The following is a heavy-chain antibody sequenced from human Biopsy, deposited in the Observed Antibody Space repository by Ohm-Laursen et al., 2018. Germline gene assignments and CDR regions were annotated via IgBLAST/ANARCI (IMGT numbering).Heavy chain of an antibody. CDR1: GGSVRSPDHR. D-gene: IGHD3-10*01. CDR3: ARAYFYGMGTSNYFLDS. J-gene: IGHJ4*02. Sequence: VTLSLTCPVSGGSVRSPDHRWNWVRRAPGKGLEWIGNIYYSWTTLYNPSLSGRVTMDLDRSTNQFSLKLKSVTSADTAVYFCARAYFYGMGTSNYFLDSWGQGALVTVSS. CDR2: IYYSWTT. V-gene: IGHV4-61*08.